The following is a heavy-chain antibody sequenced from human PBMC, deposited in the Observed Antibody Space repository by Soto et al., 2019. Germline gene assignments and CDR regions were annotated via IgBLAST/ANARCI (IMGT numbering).Heavy chain of an antibody. J-gene: IGHJ3*01. Sequence: PGGSLRLSCAASGFTFSSYEMSWVRQAPGKGLEWVSYISSRGDIIYYADSVKGRFTISRDNAKNSLSLQMNSLRAEDTAFYYCERDDDSSFRSRAFDFWGQGTMVTVSS. CDR1: GFTFSSYE. D-gene: IGHD3-22*01. V-gene: IGHV3-48*03. CDR2: ISSRGDII. CDR3: ERDDDSSFRSRAFDF.